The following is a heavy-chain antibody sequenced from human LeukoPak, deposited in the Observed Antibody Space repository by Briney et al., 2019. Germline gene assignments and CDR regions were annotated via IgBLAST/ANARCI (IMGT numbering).Heavy chain of an antibody. Sequence: SETLSLTCTVSGGSISSYYWSWIRQPPGKGLEWIGYIYYSGSTNYNPSLKSRVTISVDTSKNQFSLKLSSVTAADTAVYYCARGGTYYYDSSGYYPYYYYYMDVWGKGTTVTISS. V-gene: IGHV4-59*01. D-gene: IGHD3-22*01. CDR2: IYYSGST. J-gene: IGHJ6*03. CDR3: ARGGTYYYDSSGYYPYYYYYMDV. CDR1: GGSISSYY.